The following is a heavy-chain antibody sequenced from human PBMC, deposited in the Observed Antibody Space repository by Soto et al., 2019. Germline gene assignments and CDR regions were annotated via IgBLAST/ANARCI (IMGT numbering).Heavy chain of an antibody. CDR3: ARGRAGYSDY. D-gene: IGHD2-15*01. J-gene: IGHJ4*02. CDR2: INHSGST. Sequence: PSETLSLTCAVYGGSFSGYYWSWIRQPPGKGLEWIGEINHSGSTNYNPSLKSRVTISVDTSKNQFSLKLSSVTAADTAMYYCARGRAGYSDYWGQGTLVTVSS. V-gene: IGHV4-34*01. CDR1: GGSFSGYY.